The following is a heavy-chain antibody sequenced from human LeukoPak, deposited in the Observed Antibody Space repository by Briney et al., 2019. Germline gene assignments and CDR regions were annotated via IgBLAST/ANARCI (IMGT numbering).Heavy chain of an antibody. CDR1: GFTFSSYG. CDR2: IWYDGGNK. Sequence: PGGSLRLSCAASGFTFSSYGMHWVRQAPGKGLEWVAVIWYDGGNKYYTDSVKGRFTISRDNSKNTLYLQMNSLRAEDTAVYYCARDQASAVTTFFDYWGQGTLVTVSS. CDR3: ARDQASAVTTFFDY. V-gene: IGHV3-33*01. J-gene: IGHJ4*02. D-gene: IGHD4-17*01.